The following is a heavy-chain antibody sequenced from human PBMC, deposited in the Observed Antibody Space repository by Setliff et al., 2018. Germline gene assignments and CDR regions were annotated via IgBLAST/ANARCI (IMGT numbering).Heavy chain of an antibody. J-gene: IGHJ3*01. CDR3: ARDWFCSGGDCSDVFDF. CDR1: GYTFTTHG. D-gene: IGHD2-21*02. V-gene: IGHV1-18*01. Sequence: ASVKVSCKASGYTFTTHGISWVRQAPGQGLEWMGWTSTDDGDTNFAQKFQGRVTLTTDTSTGTAYMELRSLTFDDTAVYYCARDWFCSGGDCSDVFDFWGQGTMVTVS. CDR2: TSTDDGDT.